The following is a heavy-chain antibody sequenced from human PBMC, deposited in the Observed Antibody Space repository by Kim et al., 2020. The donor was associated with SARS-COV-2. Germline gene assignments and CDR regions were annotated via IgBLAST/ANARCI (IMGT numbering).Heavy chain of an antibody. J-gene: IGHJ4*02. Sequence: SETLSLTCTVSGGSINSTTANCYWGWIRQPPGKGLEWIGSIYYSGNTYYSPSLKSRVTISVDTSKNQFSLKLSSVTAADTAIYYCARHGGAWVTYCDYWGQGILVTVSS. CDR2: IYYSGNT. V-gene: IGHV4-39*01. CDR1: GGSINSTTANCY. CDR3: ARHGGAWVTYCDY. D-gene: IGHD3-16*01.